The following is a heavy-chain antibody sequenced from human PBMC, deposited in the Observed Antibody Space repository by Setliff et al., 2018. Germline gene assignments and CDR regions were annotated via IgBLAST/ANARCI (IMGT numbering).Heavy chain of an antibody. CDR2: INHRGST. J-gene: IGHJ4*02. CDR1: GGTFSDYY. D-gene: IGHD6-6*01. Sequence: SETLSLTCAAYGGTFSDYYWTWIRQPPGKGLEWVGEINHRGSTNYNPSLKSRVTISVDTSKDQFSLKLISMTAADTAVYYCARGRNVAARLLGSWGQGTLVTVSS. V-gene: IGHV4-34*01. CDR3: ARGRNVAARLLGS.